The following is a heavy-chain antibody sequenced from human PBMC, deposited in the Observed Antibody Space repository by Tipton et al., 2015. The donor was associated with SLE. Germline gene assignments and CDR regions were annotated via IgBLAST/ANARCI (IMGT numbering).Heavy chain of an antibody. J-gene: IGHJ4*02. V-gene: IGHV3-9*01. CDR1: GFTFEDYA. CDR3: AKDGDRGVSYFGN. CDR2: ISWNSGSI. Sequence: SLRLSCAASGFTFEDYAMHWVRQAPGKGLEWVSGISWNSGSIGYADSVKGRFTISRDNAKNSLYLQMNSLRPEDAALYYCAKDGDRGVSYFGNWGQGTLVTVSS. D-gene: IGHD3-10*01.